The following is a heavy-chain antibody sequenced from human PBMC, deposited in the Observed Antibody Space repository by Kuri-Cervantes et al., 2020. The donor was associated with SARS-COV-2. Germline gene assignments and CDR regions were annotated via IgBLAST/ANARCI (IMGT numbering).Heavy chain of an antibody. CDR2: IIPILGIA. CDR1: GYTFTSYD. Sequence: SVKVSCKASGYTFTSYDINWVRQATGQGLEWMGGIIPILGIANYAQKFQGRVTITADKSTSTAYMELSSLRSEDTAVYYCARVGDGRGNDAFDIWGQGTMVTVSS. J-gene: IGHJ3*02. V-gene: IGHV1-69*10. CDR3: ARVGDGRGNDAFDI. D-gene: IGHD4-17*01.